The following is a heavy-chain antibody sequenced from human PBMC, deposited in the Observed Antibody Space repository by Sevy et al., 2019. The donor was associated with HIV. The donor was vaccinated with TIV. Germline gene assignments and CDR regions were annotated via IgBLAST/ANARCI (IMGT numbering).Heavy chain of an antibody. CDR1: GFTFGSYA. CDR2: ISYDGSRK. Sequence: GESLKISCAASGFTFGSYAMHWVRQAPGKGLEWLAFISYDGSRKYYADSVKGGFTISRDNSKNTLFMQVNSLRAEDTALYYCARERDRQALNVWGQGTMVTVSS. V-gene: IGHV3-30-3*01. CDR3: ARERDRQALNV. J-gene: IGHJ3*01.